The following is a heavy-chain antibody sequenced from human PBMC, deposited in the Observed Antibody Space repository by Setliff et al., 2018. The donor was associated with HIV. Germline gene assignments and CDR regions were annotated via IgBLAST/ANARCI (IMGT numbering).Heavy chain of an antibody. CDR1: GFTFSSYW. V-gene: IGHV3-74*01. J-gene: IGHJ4*02. Sequence: GGSLRLSCAASGFTFSSYWMHWVRQAPGKGLVWVSRINSDGSGTSYADSVKGRFTISRDNAKNTLYLQMNSLRAEDTAVYYCAKDFGSGIPVAGTKSYYFDYWGQGTLVTVSS. CDR3: AKDFGSGIPVAGTKSYYFDY. D-gene: IGHD6-19*01. CDR2: INSDGSGT.